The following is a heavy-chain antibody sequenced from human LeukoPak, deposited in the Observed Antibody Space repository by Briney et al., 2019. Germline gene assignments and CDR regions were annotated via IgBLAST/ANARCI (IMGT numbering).Heavy chain of an antibody. CDR2: IDIRGRII. V-gene: IGHV3-11*01. CDR1: GFTFSDYY. J-gene: IGHJ6*02. CDR3: ARGHYGLDV. Sequence: GGSLRLSCAASGFTFSDYYLSWIRQAPGKGLEWVSYIDIRGRIIYYGDSVKGRFTISRDNAKNSLYLQMNSLRAEDTAVYYCARGHYGLDVWGQGTTVTVSS.